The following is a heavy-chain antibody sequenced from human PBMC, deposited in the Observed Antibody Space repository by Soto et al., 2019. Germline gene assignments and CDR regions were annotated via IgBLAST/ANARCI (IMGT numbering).Heavy chain of an antibody. CDR2: IYHSGST. D-gene: IGHD3-9*01. Sequence: NPSETLSLTCAVSGGSISSGGYSWSWIRQPPGKGLEWIGYIYHSGSTYYNPSLKSRVTISVDGSKNQFSLKLSSVTAADTAVYYCARAPRYFDILTGSYYFDYWGQGTLVTVSS. J-gene: IGHJ4*02. CDR3: ARAPRYFDILTGSYYFDY. V-gene: IGHV4-30-2*01. CDR1: GGSISSGGYS.